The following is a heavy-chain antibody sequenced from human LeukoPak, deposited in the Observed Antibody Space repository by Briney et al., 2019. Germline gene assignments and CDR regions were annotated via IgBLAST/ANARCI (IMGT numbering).Heavy chain of an antibody. Sequence: SQTLSLTCAISGDGVSSNSAAWNWIRQSPSRGLEWLGRTYYRSKWYNDYAVSVKSRITINPDTSKNQFSLQLNSVTPEDTAVYYCARDNGYSSGWYDYYYGMDVWGQGTTVTVSS. CDR1: GDGVSSNSAA. V-gene: IGHV6-1*01. CDR2: TYYRSKWYN. CDR3: ARDNGYSSGWYDYYYGMDV. J-gene: IGHJ6*02. D-gene: IGHD6-19*01.